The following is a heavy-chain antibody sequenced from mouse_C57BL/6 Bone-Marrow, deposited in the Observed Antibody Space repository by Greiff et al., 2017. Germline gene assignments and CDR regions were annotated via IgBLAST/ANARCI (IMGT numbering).Heavy chain of an antibody. CDR3: ASPAFFDY. Sequence: QVQLQQSGAELARPGASVKLSCKASGYTFTSYGISWVKQRTGQGLEWIGEIYPSSGNTYYNEKFKGKATLTADKSSSTADMVLRSLTSEDSAVYFCASPAFFDYWGQGTTLTVSS. CDR2: IYPSSGNT. J-gene: IGHJ2*01. CDR1: GYTFTSYG. V-gene: IGHV1-81*01.